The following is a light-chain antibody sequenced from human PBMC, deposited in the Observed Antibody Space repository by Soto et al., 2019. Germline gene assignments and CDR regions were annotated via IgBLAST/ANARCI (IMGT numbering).Light chain of an antibody. Sequence: QSALTQPASVSGSPGQSITISCTGISSDIGDYKYVSWYQQHPGNPPKLIIYDVSDRPSGVSNRFSGSKSGNTASLTISGLQAQDEANYYCSSYTITSAYWVFGGGTKLTVL. CDR2: DVS. CDR3: SSYTITSAYWV. CDR1: SSDIGDYKY. V-gene: IGLV2-14*03. J-gene: IGLJ3*02.